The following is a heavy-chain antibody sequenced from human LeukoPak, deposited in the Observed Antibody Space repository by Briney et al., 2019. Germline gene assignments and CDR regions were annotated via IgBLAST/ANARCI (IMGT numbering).Heavy chain of an antibody. D-gene: IGHD6-19*01. Sequence: SETLSLTCAVYGGSFSGYYWSWIRQPPGKGLEWIGEINHSGSTNYNPSLKSRVTISVDTSKNQFSLKLSSVTAADTAVYYCARRSTWIAVAKNWFDPWGQGTLVTVSS. CDR1: GGSFSGYY. CDR3: ARRSTWIAVAKNWFDP. V-gene: IGHV4-34*01. CDR2: INHSGST. J-gene: IGHJ5*02.